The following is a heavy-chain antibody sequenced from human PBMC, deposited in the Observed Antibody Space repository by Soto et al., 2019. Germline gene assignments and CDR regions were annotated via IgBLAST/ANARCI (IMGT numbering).Heavy chain of an antibody. CDR1: GFTFSSYG. CDR3: ETEGVIVVEGGYYFDY. CDR2: IWYDGSNK. V-gene: IGHV3-33*01. Sequence: QVQLVESGGGVVQPGRSLRLSCAASGFTFSSYGMHWVRQAPGKGLEWVAVIWYDGSNKYYADSVKGRFTISRDNSKNSLDLQMNSLRAEDTAVYYCETEGVIVVEGGYYFDYWGPGTLVTVSS. J-gene: IGHJ4*02. D-gene: IGHD3-22*01.